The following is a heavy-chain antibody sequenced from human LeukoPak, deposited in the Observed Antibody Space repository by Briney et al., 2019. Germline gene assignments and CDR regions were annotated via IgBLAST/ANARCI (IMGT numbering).Heavy chain of an antibody. CDR2: INPDSGGT. D-gene: IGHD6-19*01. Sequence: ASVKVSCKASAYTFTGYYMHWGRQAPGQGLERMGWINPDSGGTNYAQKFQGRVTMTRDTSISTVYMEVSRLRSDDTAVYYCAREGSGWYGNFDYWGQGTLVTVSS. CDR3: AREGSGWYGNFDY. V-gene: IGHV1-2*02. CDR1: AYTFTGYY. J-gene: IGHJ4*02.